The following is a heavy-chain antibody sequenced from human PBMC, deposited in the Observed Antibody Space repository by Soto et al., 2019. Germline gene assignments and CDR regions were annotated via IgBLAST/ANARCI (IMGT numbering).Heavy chain of an antibody. V-gene: IGHV4-39*01. J-gene: IGHJ3*02. Sequence: QLQLQESGPGLVKPSETLSLNCTVSGGSISSSSYYWGWIRQPPGKGLEWIGSIYYSGSTYYNPSLKSRVTISVDTSKNQCSLKLSSVTAADTAVYYCARSAILGYCSSTSCYGSDAFDIWGQGTMVTVSS. D-gene: IGHD2-2*01. CDR2: IYYSGST. CDR1: GGSISSSSYY. CDR3: ARSAILGYCSSTSCYGSDAFDI.